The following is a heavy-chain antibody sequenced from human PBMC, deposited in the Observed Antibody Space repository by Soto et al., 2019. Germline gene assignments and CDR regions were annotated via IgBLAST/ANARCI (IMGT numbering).Heavy chain of an antibody. D-gene: IGHD3-9*01. CDR1: GFTFSSYE. CDR3: ARPPWDYDIMTGYYNYYGMDV. Sequence: HPGGSLRLSCAASGFTFSSYEMNWVRQAPGKGLEWVSYISSSGSTIYYADSVKGRFTISRDNAKNSLYLQMNSLRAEDTAVYYCARPPWDYDIMTGYYNYYGMDVWGQGATVTVSS. J-gene: IGHJ6*02. CDR2: ISSSGSTI. V-gene: IGHV3-48*03.